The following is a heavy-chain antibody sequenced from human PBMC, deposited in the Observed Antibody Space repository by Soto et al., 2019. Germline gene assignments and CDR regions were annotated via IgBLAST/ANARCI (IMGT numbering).Heavy chain of an antibody. V-gene: IGHV1-8*01. D-gene: IGHD3-9*01. Sequence: QVQLVQSGAEVKKPGASVKVSCKASGYTFTSYDINWVRQATGQGLEWMGWMNPNSGNTGYAQKFQGRVTMTRNTSISTAYMELSSLRSEDTAVYYCARGPPTLQYFDWSPYYYYYYGMDVWGQGTTVTVSS. CDR3: ARGPPTLQYFDWSPYYYYYYGMDV. CDR2: MNPNSGNT. CDR1: GYTFTSYD. J-gene: IGHJ6*02.